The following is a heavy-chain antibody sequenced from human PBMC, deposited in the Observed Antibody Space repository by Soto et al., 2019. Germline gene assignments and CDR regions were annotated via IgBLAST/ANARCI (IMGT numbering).Heavy chain of an antibody. J-gene: IGHJ4*02. Sequence: QVQLVESGGGVVQPGKSLRLSCAASGFSFSRYVMHWVRQAPGKGLEWVAIVSSDGSNEHYADSVKGRFTSSRDNSNNPLHLQMNSLRAEDTAVYYCARDPGGSGSYFVPTHFDSWGQGTVVTVSS. D-gene: IGHD3-10*01. CDR1: GFSFSRYV. V-gene: IGHV3-30-3*01. CDR2: VSSDGSNE. CDR3: ARDPGGSGSYFVPTHFDS.